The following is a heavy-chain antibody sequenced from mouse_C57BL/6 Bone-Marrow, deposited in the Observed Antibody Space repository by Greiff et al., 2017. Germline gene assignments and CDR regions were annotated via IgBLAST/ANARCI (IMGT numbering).Heavy chain of an antibody. CDR1: GFTFSSYG. CDR3: ARRGLLLLGDY. J-gene: IGHJ2*01. Sequence: EVHLVESGGDLVKPGGSLKLSCAASGFTFSSYGMSWVRQTPDKRLEWVATISSGGSYTYYPDSVKGRFTISRDNAKNTLYLQMSSLKSEDTAMYYCARRGLLLLGDYWGQGTTLTVSS. D-gene: IGHD2-3*01. V-gene: IGHV5-6*01. CDR2: ISSGGSYT.